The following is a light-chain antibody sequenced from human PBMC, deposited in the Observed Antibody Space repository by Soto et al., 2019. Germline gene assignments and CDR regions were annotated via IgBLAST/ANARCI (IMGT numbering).Light chain of an antibody. CDR3: QQFGNSPQT. Sequence: EIVLTQSPDTLSLSAGERATLSCRASQSVNSNYFAWYQQKPGQAPRLLIYAASSRATGIPDRFSGSGSGTDFTLPINTLEPEDFAVYYCQQFGNSPQTFGQGTKVEIK. CDR2: AAS. J-gene: IGKJ1*01. CDR1: QSVNSNY. V-gene: IGKV3-20*01.